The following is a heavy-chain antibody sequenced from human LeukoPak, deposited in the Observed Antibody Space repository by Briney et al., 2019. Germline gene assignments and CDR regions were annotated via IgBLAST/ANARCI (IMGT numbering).Heavy chain of an antibody. D-gene: IGHD3-10*01. CDR1: GFTFSSYA. CDR3: AKGQSMVRGVITDDALDV. CDR2: ISGSGGST. V-gene: IGHV3-23*01. Sequence: GGSLILSCAASGFTFSSYAMSWVRQAPGKGLEWVSAISGSGGSTYYADSVKGRFTISRDNSKNTLYLQMNSLRAEDTAVYYCAKGQSMVRGVITDDALDVWGQGTMVTVSS. J-gene: IGHJ3*01.